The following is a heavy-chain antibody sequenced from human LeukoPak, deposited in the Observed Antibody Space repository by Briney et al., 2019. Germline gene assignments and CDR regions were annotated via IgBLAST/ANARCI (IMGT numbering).Heavy chain of an antibody. CDR1: GFTFSSYG. D-gene: IGHD2-2*01. CDR3: AKGPLRGTAAAIDY. V-gene: IGHV3-30*18. Sequence: GGSLRLSCAASGFTFSSYGMHWVRQAPGKGLEWVAVISYDGRNKHYPDSVKGRFTISRDISTDTLWLQMDSLRTEDTAVYYCAKGPLRGTAAAIDYWGQGTLITVSS. J-gene: IGHJ4*02. CDR2: ISYDGRNK.